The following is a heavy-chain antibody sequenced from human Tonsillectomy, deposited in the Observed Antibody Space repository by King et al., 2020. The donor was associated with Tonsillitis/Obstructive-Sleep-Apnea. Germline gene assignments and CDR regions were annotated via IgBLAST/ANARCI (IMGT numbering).Heavy chain of an antibody. CDR1: GFTFSRYE. D-gene: IGHD2-2*01. CDR3: ARGRTSTENYYYYYMDV. J-gene: IGHJ6*03. V-gene: IGHV3-48*03. Sequence: QLVQSGGGLVQPGRSLRLSCTASGFTFSRYEMNWVRQAPGKGLELISYISDSGSIIYYADSVKGRFTISRDNAKNSLHLQMNSLRAEDTAVYYCARGRTSTENYYYYYMDVWGKETTVTVSS. CDR2: ISDSGSII.